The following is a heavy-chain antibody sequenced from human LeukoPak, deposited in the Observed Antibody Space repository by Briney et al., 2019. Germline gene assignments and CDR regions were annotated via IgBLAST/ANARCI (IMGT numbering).Heavy chain of an antibody. Sequence: GGSLRLSCAASGFSLSDAWMNWVRQAPGKGLEWVAVISYDGRNKHYPDSVKGRFTISRDISTDTLWLQMDSLRTEDTAVYYCAKGPLRGTAAAIDYWGQGTLVTVSS. J-gene: IGHJ4*02. CDR1: GFSLSDAW. CDR3: AKGPLRGTAAAIDY. CDR2: ISYDGRNK. V-gene: IGHV3-30*18. D-gene: IGHD2-2*01.